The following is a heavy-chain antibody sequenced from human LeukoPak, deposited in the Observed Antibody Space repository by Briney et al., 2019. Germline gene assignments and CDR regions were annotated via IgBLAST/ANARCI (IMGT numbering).Heavy chain of an antibody. CDR3: ARDTAGTTAIDY. Sequence: GGSLRLSCAASGFTFSSYAMSWVRQAPGKGLEWVSSISSSSSYIYYADSVKGRFTISRDNAKNSLYLQMNSLRAEDTAVYYCARDTAGTTAIDYWGQGTLVTVSS. V-gene: IGHV3-21*01. CDR2: ISSSSSYI. CDR1: GFTFSSYA. J-gene: IGHJ4*02. D-gene: IGHD1-1*01.